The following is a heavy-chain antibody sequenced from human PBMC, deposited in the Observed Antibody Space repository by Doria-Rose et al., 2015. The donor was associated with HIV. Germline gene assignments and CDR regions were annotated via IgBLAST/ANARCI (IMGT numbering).Heavy chain of an antibody. CDR3: ARIKSSRWYHKYYLDF. CDR2: IFSDDER. D-gene: IGHD6-13*01. Sequence: QESGPVLVKPTETLTLTCTVSGVSLSSPGMGVSWIRQPPGKALEWLANIFSDDERSYKTVLKSRLTISSGTSKSQVVLTMTDTDPVDTATYYCARIKSSRWYHKYYLDFWGQGTLVIVSA. V-gene: IGHV2-26*01. CDR1: GVSLSSPGMG. J-gene: IGHJ4*02.